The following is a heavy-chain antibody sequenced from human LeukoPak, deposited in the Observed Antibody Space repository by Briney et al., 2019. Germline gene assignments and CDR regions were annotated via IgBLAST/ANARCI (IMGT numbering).Heavy chain of an antibody. D-gene: IGHD3-16*01. CDR1: GFSFSNAW. V-gene: IGHV3-15*01. J-gene: IGHJ4*02. Sequence: GGTLRLSCAASGFSFSNAWMSWVRQAPGKGLEWVGRMKSKTDGGTTDYAAPVKGIITIEREEQKNMMYLQINSLKTEDTAVYYCTTVSDYVWFGDVLDYWGQGTLVTVSS. CDR3: TTVSDYVWFGDVLDY. CDR2: MKSKTDGGTT.